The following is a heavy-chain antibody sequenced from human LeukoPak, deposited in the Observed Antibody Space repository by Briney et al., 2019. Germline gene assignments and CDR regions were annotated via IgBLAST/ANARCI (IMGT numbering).Heavy chain of an antibody. CDR3: ARDHTLDTAMGDY. V-gene: IGHV1-2*06. D-gene: IGHD5-18*01. Sequence: GASVKVSCKASGYTFTSYYMHWVRQAPGQGLEWMGRINPNSGGTNYAQKFQGRVTMTRDTSISTAYMELSRLRSDDTAVYYCARDHTLDTAMGDYWGQGTLVTVSS. J-gene: IGHJ4*02. CDR1: GYTFTSYY. CDR2: INPNSGGT.